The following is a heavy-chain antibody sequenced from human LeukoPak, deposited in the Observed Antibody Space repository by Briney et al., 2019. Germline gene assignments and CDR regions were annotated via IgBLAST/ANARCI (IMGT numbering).Heavy chain of an antibody. CDR1: GYTFTGYY. CDR2: INPNSGGA. Sequence: GASVKVSCKASGYTFTGYYMHWVRQAPGQGLEWMGWINPNSGGANYAQKFQGRVTMTRDTSISTAYMELSRLRSDDTAVYYCARDGSDILTHAYYYMDVWGKGTTVTISS. J-gene: IGHJ6*03. V-gene: IGHV1-2*02. D-gene: IGHD3-9*01. CDR3: ARDGSDILTHAYYYMDV.